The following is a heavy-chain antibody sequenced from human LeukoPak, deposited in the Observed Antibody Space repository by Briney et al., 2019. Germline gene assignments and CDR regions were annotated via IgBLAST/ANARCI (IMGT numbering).Heavy chain of an antibody. V-gene: IGHV4-39*01. CDR2: IRYSGAT. Sequence: SETLSLTCTVSGASITSISDYWGCFRQPPGKGRVGIGSIRYSGATYHSPSLRSRLTMSIDTSKNQFSLKLSSVTAADTAVYHCARHYYGSDVWGYYFDNWGQGTLVAVSS. J-gene: IGHJ4*02. CDR3: ARHYYGSDVWGYYFDN. D-gene: IGHD3-22*01. CDR1: GASITSISDY.